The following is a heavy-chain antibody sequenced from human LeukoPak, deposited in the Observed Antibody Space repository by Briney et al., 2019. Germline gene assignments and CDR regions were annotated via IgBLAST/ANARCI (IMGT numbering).Heavy chain of an antibody. V-gene: IGHV3-21*06. CDR1: GFTFSSFS. J-gene: IGHJ4*02. CDR3: ARFLRATLGKY. Sequence: GGSLRLSCAASGFTFSSFSMNWVRQTPGKGLEWVSSISGSSSYMSYADSVKGRFTISRDNAKNSLYLQMNSLRAEDTAVYYCARFLRATLGKYWGQGILVTVSS. D-gene: IGHD1-26*01. CDR2: ISGSSSYM.